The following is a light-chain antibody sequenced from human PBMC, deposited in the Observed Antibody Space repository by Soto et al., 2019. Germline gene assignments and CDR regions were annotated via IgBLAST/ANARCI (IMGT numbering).Light chain of an antibody. J-gene: IGKJ1*01. CDR1: QSVSSD. CDR2: GAS. V-gene: IGKV3-15*01. CDR3: QQYNNGPRT. Sequence: EIVMTNSPATLSVSPGETATLSCRSSQSVSSDLAWYHQKPGQAPRLLIYGASTRATGIPARFSGSGSGTEFTLTINSLQSEDFEVYYCQQYNNGPRTFGQGTKVDI.